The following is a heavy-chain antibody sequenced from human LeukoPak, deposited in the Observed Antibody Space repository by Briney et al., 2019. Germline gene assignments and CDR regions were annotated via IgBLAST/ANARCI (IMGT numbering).Heavy chain of an antibody. CDR2: SRNRAKSYTT. D-gene: IGHD6-19*01. CDR3: VRVAYTSDWHFDY. Sequence: PGGALLLSCAASGFPFSDHYMDWVRPAPGKGVEGVGRSRNRAKSYTTDYAASVRGRFTISRDDSQNSLYLQMGSLKTEDTAVYHCVRVAYTSDWHFDYWGQGTLVTVSS. J-gene: IGHJ4*02. V-gene: IGHV3-72*01. CDR1: GFPFSDHY.